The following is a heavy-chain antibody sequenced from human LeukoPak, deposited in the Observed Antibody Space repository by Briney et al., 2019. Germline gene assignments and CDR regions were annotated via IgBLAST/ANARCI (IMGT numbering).Heavy chain of an antibody. Sequence: GGSLRLSCAASGFTISSYAMNWVRQAPGKGLEWFSGISGGDAITYYADSVKGRFTISRDNSKNTLYLQMNSLRVEDTALYYCVKDAVIVPTAWFDPWGQGTLVTVSS. CDR2: ISGGDAIT. CDR1: GFTISSYA. J-gene: IGHJ5*02. CDR3: VKDAVIVPTAWFDP. D-gene: IGHD2/OR15-2a*01. V-gene: IGHV3-23*01.